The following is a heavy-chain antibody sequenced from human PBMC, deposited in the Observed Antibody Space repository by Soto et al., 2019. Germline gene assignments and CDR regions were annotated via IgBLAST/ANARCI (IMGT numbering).Heavy chain of an antibody. CDR3: ARGGGIAVAGTHLDY. CDR2: IGGSGAGT. D-gene: IGHD6-19*01. Sequence: EVQVLESGGGLVQPGGSLRLSCAASGLTVSSYAMSWGRQAPGQGLEWVSGIGGSGAGTNDADSVKGRCTISRDNSKYTLYLQMSSLRAEDTAVYYCARGGGIAVAGTHLDYWGQGTLVTVSS. V-gene: IGHV3-23*01. CDR1: GLTVSSYA. J-gene: IGHJ4*02.